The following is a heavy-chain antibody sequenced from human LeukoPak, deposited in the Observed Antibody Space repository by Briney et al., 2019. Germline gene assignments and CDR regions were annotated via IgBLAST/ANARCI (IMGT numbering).Heavy chain of an antibody. CDR3: AREDSSGWYALDNWFDP. Sequence: PSETLSLTCTVSGGSISSYYWSWIRQPPGKGLEWIGYIYYSGSTNYNPSLKSRVTISVDTSKNQFSLKLSSVTAADTAVYYCAREDSSGWYALDNWFDPWGQGTLVTVSS. CDR2: IYYSGST. D-gene: IGHD6-19*01. V-gene: IGHV4-59*12. J-gene: IGHJ5*02. CDR1: GGSISSYY.